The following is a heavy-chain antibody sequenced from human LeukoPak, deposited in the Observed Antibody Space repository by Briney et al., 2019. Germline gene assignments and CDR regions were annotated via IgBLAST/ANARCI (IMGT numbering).Heavy chain of an antibody. V-gene: IGHV6-1*01. CDR1: GDSVSSNSAA. J-gene: IGHJ6*03. CDR3: ARGVVVPAAIWVWPYYYYMDV. Sequence: SQTLSLTCAISGDSVSSNSAAWNWIRQSPSRGLEWLGRTYYRSKWYNDYAVSVKSRITINPDTSKNQFSLQLNSVTPEDTAVYYCARGVVVPAAIWVWPYYYYMDVWGKGTTVTVSS. D-gene: IGHD2-2*02. CDR2: TYYRSKWYN.